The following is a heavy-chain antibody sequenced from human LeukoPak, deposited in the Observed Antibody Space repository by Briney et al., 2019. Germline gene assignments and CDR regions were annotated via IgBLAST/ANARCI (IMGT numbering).Heavy chain of an antibody. J-gene: IGHJ3*01. D-gene: IGHD2-15*01. CDR1: GFTVSSNY. CDR3: ARASKVEAFDV. CDR2: IYSGGST. V-gene: IGHV3-66*01. Sequence: GGSLRLSCAASGFTVSSNYMNWVRQAPGKGLEWVSVIYSGGSTYNADSVKGRFTISRDNSKNTLFLQMNSLRAEDTAVYYCARASKVEAFDVWGQGTMVTVSS.